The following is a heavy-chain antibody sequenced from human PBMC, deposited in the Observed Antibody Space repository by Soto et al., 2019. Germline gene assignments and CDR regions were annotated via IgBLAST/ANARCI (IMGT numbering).Heavy chain of an antibody. D-gene: IGHD6-13*01. V-gene: IGHV1-69*13. J-gene: IGHJ4*02. CDR2: IIPIFGTA. CDR3: AKGSASSRPYYFDF. Sequence: SVKVSCKASGGTFSSYAISWVRQAPGQGLEWMGGIIPIFGTANYAQKFQGRVTITADESTSTAYMELNSLRAEDTALYYCAKGSASSRPYYFDFWGQGTLVTVSS. CDR1: GGTFSSYA.